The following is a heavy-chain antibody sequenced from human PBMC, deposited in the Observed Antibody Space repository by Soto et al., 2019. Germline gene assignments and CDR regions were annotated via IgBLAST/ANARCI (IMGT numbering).Heavy chain of an antibody. CDR1: RFRFSDFA. J-gene: IGHJ5*01. D-gene: IGHD1-20*01. V-gene: IGHV3-23*01. CDR3: AKDAVPYNGKWDWFDS. CDR2: IGGLGSDT. Sequence: DVQLLESGGGLVQSGGSLTLSCAASRFRFSDFAMSWVRQAPGKGLEWVSSIGGLGSDTYYADPVKGRFTISRDNSKSTLYLQMDGLRDEDTAVYYCAKDAVPYNGKWDWFDSWGQGTLVIVS.